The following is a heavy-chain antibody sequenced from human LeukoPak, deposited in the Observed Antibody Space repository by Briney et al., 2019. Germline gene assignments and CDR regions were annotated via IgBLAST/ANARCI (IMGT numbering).Heavy chain of an antibody. CDR2: ISYDGSNK. CDR3: ASEWELLFDY. CDR1: GFTFSGYG. Sequence: GKSLRLSCATSGFTFSGYGMHWVRQAPGKGLEWVTVISYDGSNKYYADSVKGRFTISRDNSKNTLYLQMNSLRAEDTAVYYCASEWELLFDYWGQGTLVTVSS. D-gene: IGHD2-15*01. J-gene: IGHJ4*02. V-gene: IGHV3-30*19.